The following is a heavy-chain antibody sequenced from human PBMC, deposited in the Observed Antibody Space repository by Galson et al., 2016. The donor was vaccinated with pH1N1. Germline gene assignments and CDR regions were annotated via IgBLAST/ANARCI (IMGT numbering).Heavy chain of an antibody. Sequence: SVKVSCKASRDTFINYAFSWVRQAPGKGLEWMGGIIPILGAPNYAQNFQGRVTISTDKSTTTAYMELTGLTSGDTAIYYCARRSSGYNKIDSWGQGTLITYSS. D-gene: IGHD6-25*01. CDR3: ARRSSGYNKIDS. CDR2: IIPILGAP. J-gene: IGHJ4*02. CDR1: RDTFINYA. V-gene: IGHV1-69*10.